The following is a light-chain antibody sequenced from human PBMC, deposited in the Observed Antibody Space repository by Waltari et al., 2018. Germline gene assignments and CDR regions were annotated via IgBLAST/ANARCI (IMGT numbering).Light chain of an antibody. CDR2: VAS. CDR1: QSVSSN. V-gene: IGKV3-15*01. J-gene: IGKJ3*01. CDR3: QQYNNWPRV. Sequence: DIVMTQSPATLSVSPGGSATLSCRASQSVSSNLVWYQQKPGQAPRLLIYVASTRATGIPARFSGSGSGTEFTLTISSLQSEDFAVYHCQQYNNWPRVFGPGTKVDIK.